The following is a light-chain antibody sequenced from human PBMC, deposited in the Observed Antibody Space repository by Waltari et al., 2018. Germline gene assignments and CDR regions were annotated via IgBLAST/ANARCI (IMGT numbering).Light chain of an antibody. Sequence: DIQMTQSPSSLSASVGDTVTISCRASQSIGSYLNWYQKKPGKAPKSLIYAASSLYSGVPSRFSGSGSGTDFTLTTSLQPEDFATYYCQQSDTTPLTFGGGTKVEIK. J-gene: IGKJ4*01. CDR2: AAS. CDR3: QQSDTTPLT. V-gene: IGKV1-39*01. CDR1: QSIGSY.